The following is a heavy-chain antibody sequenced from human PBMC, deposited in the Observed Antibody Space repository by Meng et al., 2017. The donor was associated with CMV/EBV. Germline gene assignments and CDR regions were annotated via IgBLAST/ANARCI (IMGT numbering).Heavy chain of an antibody. CDR1: GFTFSSYS. V-gene: IGHV3-21*01. CDR3: VGGIVVVPAAIHYYYYGMDV. J-gene: IGHJ6*02. CDR2: ISSSSSYI. D-gene: IGHD2-2*01. Sequence: GESLKISCAASGFTFSSYSMNWVRQAPGKGLEWVSSISSSSSYIYYADSVKGRFTISRDNAKNSLYLQTNSLRAEDTAVYYCVGGIVVVPAAIHYYYYGMDVWGQGTTVTVSS.